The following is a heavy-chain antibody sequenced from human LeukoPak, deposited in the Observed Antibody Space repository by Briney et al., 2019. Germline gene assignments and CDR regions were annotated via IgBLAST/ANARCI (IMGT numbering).Heavy chain of an antibody. V-gene: IGHV3-53*05. Sequence: PGGSLRLSCAASGFTVSSNYMSWVRQAPGKGLEWVSVIYSGGSTYYADSVKGRFTISRDNSKNSLYLQMNSLRAEDTSVYHCAKGLSSGYSGSDYWGQGTLVTVSS. CDR3: AKGLSSGYSGSDY. CDR1: GFTVSSNY. CDR2: IYSGGST. J-gene: IGHJ4*02. D-gene: IGHD3-22*01.